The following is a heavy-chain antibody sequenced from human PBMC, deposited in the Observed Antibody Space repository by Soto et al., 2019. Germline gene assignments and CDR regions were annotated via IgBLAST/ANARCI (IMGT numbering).Heavy chain of an antibody. J-gene: IGHJ4*02. CDR1: GFTFSSYA. D-gene: IGHD3-22*01. V-gene: IGHV3-30-3*01. Sequence: TGGSLRLSCAAPGFTFSSYAMHWVRQAPGKGLEWVAVISYDGSNKYYADSVKGRFTISRDNSKNTLYLQMNSLRAEDTAVYYCAKDSSGDYDPDYWGQGTLVTVSS. CDR2: ISYDGSNK. CDR3: AKDSSGDYDPDY.